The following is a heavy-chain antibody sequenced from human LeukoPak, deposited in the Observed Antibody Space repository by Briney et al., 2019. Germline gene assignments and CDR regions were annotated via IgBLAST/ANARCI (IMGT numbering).Heavy chain of an antibody. CDR3: AMDYYDTNGYSRGWDY. CDR2: SSTDRSDE. J-gene: IGHJ4*02. Sequence: GGSLRLSCAASGFTFTSLPLHWVRQPPGKGLEGVAVSSTDRSDEYYAESVKGRFTVSSDNSKKTVYLQMDSLKAEDTAVYYCAMDYYDTNGYSRGWDYWGQGTLVTVSS. D-gene: IGHD3-22*01. CDR1: GFTFTSLP. V-gene: IGHV3-30*04.